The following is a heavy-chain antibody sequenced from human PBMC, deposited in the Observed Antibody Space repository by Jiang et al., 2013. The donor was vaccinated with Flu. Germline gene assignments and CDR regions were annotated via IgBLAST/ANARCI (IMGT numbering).Heavy chain of an antibody. V-gene: IGHV4-39*01. J-gene: IGHJ4*02. D-gene: IGHD4-23*01. Sequence: NPSLKSRVTISVDTSKNQFSLKLSSVTAADTAVYYCARLLRWYPPGVDYWGQGTLVTVSS. CDR3: ARLLRWYPPGVDY.